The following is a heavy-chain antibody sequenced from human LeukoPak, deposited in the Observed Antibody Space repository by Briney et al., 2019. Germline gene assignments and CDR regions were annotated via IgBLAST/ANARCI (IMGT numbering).Heavy chain of an antibody. CDR3: TRANCVNGVCYHFDY. CDR2: IRKKGFGGTT. Sequence: GGSLRLSCTASGFTLGDYAMRWVRQAPGKGREGVGFIRKKGFGGTTEHAASVKDRFTISRDDSKSIAYLQMNSLKTEDTAVYYCTRANCVNGVCYHFDYWGQGTLVTVSS. J-gene: IGHJ4*02. CDR1: GFTLGDYA. D-gene: IGHD2-8*01. V-gene: IGHV3-49*04.